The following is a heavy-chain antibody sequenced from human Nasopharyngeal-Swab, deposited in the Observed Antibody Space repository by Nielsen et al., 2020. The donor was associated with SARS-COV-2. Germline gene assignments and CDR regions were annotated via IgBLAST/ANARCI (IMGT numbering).Heavy chain of an antibody. D-gene: IGHD3-10*01. CDR1: GYSFTGYY. Sequence: ASVKVSCKASGYSFTGYYLHWVRQAPGQGPEWVGSLNPHSGGTNYAQKFQGRVTLTLDTSINTAYMDLTSLRSDDTAVYYCAREIYYGSGSYYVDDAFDIWGQGTMVTVSS. J-gene: IGHJ3*02. CDR3: AREIYYGSGSYYVDDAFDI. V-gene: IGHV1-2*02. CDR2: LNPHSGGT.